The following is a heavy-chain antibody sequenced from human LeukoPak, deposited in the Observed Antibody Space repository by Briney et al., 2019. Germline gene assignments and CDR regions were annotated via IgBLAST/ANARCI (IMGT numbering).Heavy chain of an antibody. Sequence: GGSLRLSCAASGFTVSSNYMSWVRQAPGKGLEWVSAISGSGGNTYYADSVKGRFTISRDNSKNTLYLQMNSLRAEDTAVYYCANPPGDTRNSGSYFPFDYWGQGTLVTVSS. V-gene: IGHV3-23*01. CDR3: ANPPGDTRNSGSYFPFDY. J-gene: IGHJ4*02. CDR2: ISGSGGNT. D-gene: IGHD1-26*01. CDR1: GFTVSSNY.